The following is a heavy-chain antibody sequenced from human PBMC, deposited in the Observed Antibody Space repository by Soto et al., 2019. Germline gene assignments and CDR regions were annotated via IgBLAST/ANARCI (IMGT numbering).Heavy chain of an antibody. V-gene: IGHV1-18*01. Sequence: QVQLVQSGAEVKKPGASVKVSCKASGYTFTNFGISWVRQAPGQGLEWMGWIKTNIGNTNSALNLRGRASTTTESSTSTAYIDLSSLRSDDAAVYYCARGGSGDDYGNDYRGQGTLVTVSS. D-gene: IGHD5-12*01. CDR2: IKTNIGNT. CDR1: GYTFTNFG. J-gene: IGHJ4*02. CDR3: ARGGSGDDYGNDY.